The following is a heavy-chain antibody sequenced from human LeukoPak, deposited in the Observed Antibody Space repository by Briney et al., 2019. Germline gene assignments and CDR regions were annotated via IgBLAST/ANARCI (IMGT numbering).Heavy chain of an antibody. CDR1: GLTVSSNY. Sequence: GGSLRLSCAASGLTVSSNYMSWVRQAPGKGLEWVSVIYSGGSTYYADSVKGRFTISRGNSKNTLYLQMNSLRAEDTAVYYCARDLRYWFDPWGQGTLVTVSS. CDR2: IYSGGST. V-gene: IGHV3-53*01. CDR3: ARDLRYWFDP. J-gene: IGHJ5*02.